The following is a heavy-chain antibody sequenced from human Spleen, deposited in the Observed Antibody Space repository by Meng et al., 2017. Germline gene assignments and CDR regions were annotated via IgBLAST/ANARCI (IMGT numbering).Heavy chain of an antibody. CDR1: GYTFTGYY. J-gene: IGHJ6*02. CDR3: ASGDIAAAGEKYYGMDV. Sequence: SVKVSCKASGYTFTGYYMHWVRQAPGQGLEWMGRIIPILGIANYAQKFQGRVTITADKSTSTAYMELSSLRSEDTAVYYCASGDIAAAGEKYYGMDVWGQGTTVTVSS. CDR2: IIPILGIA. V-gene: IGHV1-69*02. D-gene: IGHD6-13*01.